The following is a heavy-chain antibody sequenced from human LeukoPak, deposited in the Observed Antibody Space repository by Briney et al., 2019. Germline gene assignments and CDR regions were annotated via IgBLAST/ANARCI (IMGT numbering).Heavy chain of an antibody. V-gene: IGHV5-51*01. J-gene: IGHJ3*02. Sequence: GESLKISCKASGYSFVSHWIVWVRQMPGKGLEWLGIVYPGDSDTRYSPSFQGQVTISADKSIRTAYLQWNSLRASGTAMYYCARRPSYDFWSGYYGVDGLDIWGQGTMVTVSS. CDR3: ARRPSYDFWSGYYGVDGLDI. CDR2: VYPGDSDT. D-gene: IGHD3-3*01. CDR1: GYSFVSHW.